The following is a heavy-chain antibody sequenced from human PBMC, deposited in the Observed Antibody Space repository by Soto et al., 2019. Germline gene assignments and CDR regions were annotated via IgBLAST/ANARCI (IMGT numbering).Heavy chain of an antibody. Sequence: GGALRLSCAASGFTFRRHAIHWVRQAPGKGLEWVAVISSDGSAKYYVDSVKGRFTSSRDNSKNTVFLQMSSLSFEDTAIYYCARSRSGAVADSFDSWGQGTLVTVSS. CDR2: ISSDGSAK. D-gene: IGHD3-10*01. CDR3: ARSRSGAVADSFDS. J-gene: IGHJ4*02. V-gene: IGHV3-30*04. CDR1: GFTFRRHA.